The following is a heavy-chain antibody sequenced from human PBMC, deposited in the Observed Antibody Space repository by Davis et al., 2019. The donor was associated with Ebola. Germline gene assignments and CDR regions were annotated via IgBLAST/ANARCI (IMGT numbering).Heavy chain of an antibody. J-gene: IGHJ4*02. CDR1: GYSFTRYW. D-gene: IGHD5-12*01. CDR2: IFPGDSDT. V-gene: IGHV5-51*01. Sequence: GESLKISCKGSGYSFTRYWIVWVRQLPGKGLECMGIIFPGDSDTRYSPSFQGQVTISADKSISTAYLQWSSLKASDTAMYYCARPSGYDYLDFDYWGQGTLVTVSS. CDR3: ARPSGYDYLDFDY.